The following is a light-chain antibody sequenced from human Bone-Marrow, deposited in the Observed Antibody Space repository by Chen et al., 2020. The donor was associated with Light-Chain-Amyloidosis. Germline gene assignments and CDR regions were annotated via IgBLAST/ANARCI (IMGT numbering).Light chain of an antibody. J-gene: IGLJ1*01. V-gene: IGLV2-11*01. CDR2: DVS. CDR3: NSYTTSDTYV. Sequence: QSALTQPRSVSGSPGQSVTISCTRTSSDVGGYNYVSWYQQHPGKAPKLLIYDVSKWPSGVPDRFSGSKSGNTASLTISGLQAEDEADYYCNSYTTSDTYVFGTGTEVTVL. CDR1: SSDVGGYNY.